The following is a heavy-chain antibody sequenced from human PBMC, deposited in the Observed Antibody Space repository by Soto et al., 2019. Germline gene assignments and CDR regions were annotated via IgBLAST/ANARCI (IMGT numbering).Heavy chain of an antibody. CDR2: IYHSGTT. CDR1: GGSIRSGNW. D-gene: IGHD3-22*01. J-gene: IGHJ4*02. V-gene: IGHV4-4*02. CDR3: ARQRGYYVDY. Sequence: QVQLQESGPGLVEPSGTLSLTCAVSGGSIRSGNWWSWVRQPPGKGLEWIGEIYHSGTTNYNPSLKRRVTISVDKSKNQFSLKWTSVTAADTAVYYCARQRGYYVDYWGQGALVTVSS.